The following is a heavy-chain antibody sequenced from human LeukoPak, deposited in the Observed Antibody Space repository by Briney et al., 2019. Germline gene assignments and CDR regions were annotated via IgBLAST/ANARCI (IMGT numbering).Heavy chain of an antibody. CDR1: GGSISTYY. J-gene: IGHJ4*02. V-gene: IGHV4-39*07. D-gene: IGHD6-13*01. CDR3: ARGLAAAGTFDY. Sequence: SETLSLTCTVSGGSISTYYWGWIRQPPGKGLEWIGSIYYSGSTNYNPSLKSRVTISVDTSKNQFSLKLSSVTAADTAVYYCARGLAAAGTFDYWGQGTLVTVSS. CDR2: IYYSGST.